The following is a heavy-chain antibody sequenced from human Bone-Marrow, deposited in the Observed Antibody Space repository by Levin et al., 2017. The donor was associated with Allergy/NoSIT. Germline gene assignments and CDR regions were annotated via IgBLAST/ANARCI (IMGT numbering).Heavy chain of an antibody. D-gene: IGHD3-16*01. CDR3: ATAPAYDQGLDY. Sequence: SQTLSLTCAISGDSVSNNGAAWNWIRQSASRGLGWLGRTYFRSNCYNDYAEWLQGRISVTPDTSKNQFSLQLSSLTPEETAVYYCATAPAYDQGLDYRGHGTPVTVAA. CDR2: TYFRSNCYN. V-gene: IGHV6-1*01. J-gene: IGHJ4*01. CDR1: GDSVSNNGAA.